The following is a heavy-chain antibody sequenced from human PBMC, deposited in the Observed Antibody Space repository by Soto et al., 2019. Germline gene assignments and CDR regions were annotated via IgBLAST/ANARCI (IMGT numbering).Heavy chain of an antibody. D-gene: IGHD2-21*01. J-gene: IGHJ4*02. Sequence: EVQLVESGGDLVQPGGSLRLSCEASGFTLSDHYIDWVRQAPGKGLEWVGRTRDKANSYTTVYAASVTGRFTISRDDSKNSMYLQMNSLKIEDTAVYYCVRGFRSFDQWGQGTLVTVSS. CDR2: TRDKANSYTT. V-gene: IGHV3-72*01. CDR3: VRGFRSFDQ. CDR1: GFTLSDHY.